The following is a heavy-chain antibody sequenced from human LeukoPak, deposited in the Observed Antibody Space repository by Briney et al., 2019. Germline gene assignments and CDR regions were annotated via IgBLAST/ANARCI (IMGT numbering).Heavy chain of an antibody. CDR1: GFTFSSYG. CDR2: ISYDGSNK. D-gene: IGHD3-10*01. V-gene: IGHV3-30*18. Sequence: GRSLRLSCAASGFTFSSYGMHWVRQAPGKGLEWVAVISYDGSNKYYADSVKGRFTISRDNSKNTLYLRMNSLRAEDTAVYYCAKWFGESLWGQGTLVTVSS. CDR3: AKWFGESL. J-gene: IGHJ4*02.